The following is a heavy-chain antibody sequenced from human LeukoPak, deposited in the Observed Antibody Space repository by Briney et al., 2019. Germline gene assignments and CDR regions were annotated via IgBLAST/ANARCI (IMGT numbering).Heavy chain of an antibody. CDR1: GYTFTSYY. D-gene: IGHD1-1*01. J-gene: IGHJ5*02. V-gene: IGHV1-46*01. CDR3: TRGVQLERRYYNWFDP. Sequence: GASVKVSCKASGYTFTSYYIHWVRQAPGQGLEWMGMINPSRGSTSYAQKFQGGLTMTRDMSTSTVYMELSSLRSEDTAVYYCTRGVQLERRYYNWFDPWGQGTLVTVSS. CDR2: INPSRGST.